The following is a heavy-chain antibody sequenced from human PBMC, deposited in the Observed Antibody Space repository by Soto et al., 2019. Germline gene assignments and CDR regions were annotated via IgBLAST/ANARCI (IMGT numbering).Heavy chain of an antibody. D-gene: IGHD1-26*01. CDR1: GFTFSTYG. CDR2: VSNEGSVT. J-gene: IGHJ4*02. CDR3: TKEGGLLGTSSSYRSDF. V-gene: IGHV3-30*18. Sequence: QVQLVESGGGVVQPGRSLRLSCAASGFTFSTYGMHWVRQAPGKGLEWVAVVSNEGSVTYYADSVKGRFTISRDNFKNTVSLQMNSLSAEDTAVYFCTKEGGLLGTSSSYRSDFWGQGIRVTVS.